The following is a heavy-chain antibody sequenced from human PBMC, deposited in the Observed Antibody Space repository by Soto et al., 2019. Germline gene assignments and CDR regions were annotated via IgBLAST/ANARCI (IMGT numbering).Heavy chain of an antibody. V-gene: IGHV3-23*01. J-gene: IGHJ6*02. Sequence: GGSLRLSCAASGFTFSSYAMSWVRRAPGKGLEWVSAISGSGGSTYYADSVKGRFTISRDNSKNTLYLQMNSLRAEDTGVFFCASPLQCGEVRDCYYGMYVLGQGTTVTGSS. D-gene: IGHD3-10*01. CDR2: ISGSGGST. CDR1: GFTFSSYA. CDR3: ASPLQCGEVRDCYYGMYV.